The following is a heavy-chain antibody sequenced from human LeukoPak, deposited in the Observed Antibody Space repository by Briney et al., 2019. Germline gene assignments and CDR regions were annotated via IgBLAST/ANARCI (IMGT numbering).Heavy chain of an antibody. Sequence: GGSLRLSCAASGFTFSSYGMHWVRQAPGKGLEWVACIRYDGSNKYYADSVKGRFTISRDNSKNTLYLQMNSLRAEDTAVYYCAKIWFGELSTDYWGQGTLVTVSS. V-gene: IGHV3-30*02. J-gene: IGHJ4*02. CDR2: IRYDGSNK. CDR1: GFTFSSYG. CDR3: AKIWFGELSTDY. D-gene: IGHD3-10*01.